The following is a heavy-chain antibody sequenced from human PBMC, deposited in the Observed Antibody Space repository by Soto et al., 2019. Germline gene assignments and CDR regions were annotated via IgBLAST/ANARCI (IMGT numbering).Heavy chain of an antibody. CDR3: AREEAGTYSFDP. CDR2: TYYRSTWYN. Sequence: SQTLSLTCAISGDSVSSNSAAWNWIRQSPSRGLEWLGRTYYRSTWYNDYAVSVRSRISVNPDTSKNQFSLQLNSVTPEDTAVYYCAREEAGTYSFDPWGQGTLVTVSS. CDR1: GDSVSSNSAA. J-gene: IGHJ5*02. D-gene: IGHD4-4*01. V-gene: IGHV6-1*01.